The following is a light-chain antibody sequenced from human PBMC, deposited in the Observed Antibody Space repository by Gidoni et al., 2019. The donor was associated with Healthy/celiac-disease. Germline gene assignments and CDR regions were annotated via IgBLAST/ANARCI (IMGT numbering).Light chain of an antibody. V-gene: IGKV1-33*01. Sequence: DIQMTQSPSSLSASVGDRVTITCQASQDISNYLNWYQQKPGKAPKLLIYDASNLETGVPSRFSGSGSGTDFTFTISSLQPEDSATYYCQQYDNLPWTFXQXTKVEIK. CDR1: QDISNY. CDR3: QQYDNLPWT. J-gene: IGKJ1*01. CDR2: DAS.